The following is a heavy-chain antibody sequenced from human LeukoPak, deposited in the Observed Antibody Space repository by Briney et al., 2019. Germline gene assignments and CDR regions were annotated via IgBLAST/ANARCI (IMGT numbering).Heavy chain of an antibody. V-gene: IGHV4-39*01. CDR3: ATSRPFYGSGTYYFDN. Sequence: SETLSLTCTVSGGSISSNTYYWGWIRQPPGKGLEWIGSIYYSGGTYYNPSLKSRVTISVDTSKNQFSLKLSSVTAADTAVYYCATSRPFYGSGTYYFDNWGQGTLVTVSS. CDR1: GGSISSNTYY. CDR2: IYYSGGT. D-gene: IGHD3-10*01. J-gene: IGHJ4*02.